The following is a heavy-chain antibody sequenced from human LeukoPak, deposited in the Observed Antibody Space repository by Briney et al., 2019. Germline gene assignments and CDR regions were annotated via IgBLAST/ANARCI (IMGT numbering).Heavy chain of an antibody. CDR2: ISADNGNT. V-gene: IGHV1-18*04. Sequence: ASVKASCKASGYTFSSYGISWVRQAPGQGLEWMGWISADNGNTNHAQKFQGRVSLTTDTSTSTAYMELRSLRSDDTAVYYCARDPPRIVVVVAATNYYGMDVWGQGTTVTVSS. D-gene: IGHD2-15*01. CDR3: ARDPPRIVVVVAATNYYGMDV. CDR1: GYTFSSYG. J-gene: IGHJ6*02.